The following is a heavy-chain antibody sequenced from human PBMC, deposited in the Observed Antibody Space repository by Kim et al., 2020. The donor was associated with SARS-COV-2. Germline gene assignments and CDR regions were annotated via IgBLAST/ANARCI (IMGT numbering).Heavy chain of an antibody. Sequence: GGSLRLSCAASGFTFSDYYMSWIRQAPGKGLEWVSYISSSSSYTNYADSVKGRFTISRDNAKNSLYLQMNSLRAEDTAVYYCARDGSYYDSSGYYYYFDYWGQGTLVTVSS. CDR3: ARDGSYYDSSGYYYYFDY. CDR1: GFTFSDYY. J-gene: IGHJ4*02. V-gene: IGHV3-11*06. CDR2: ISSSSSYT. D-gene: IGHD3-22*01.